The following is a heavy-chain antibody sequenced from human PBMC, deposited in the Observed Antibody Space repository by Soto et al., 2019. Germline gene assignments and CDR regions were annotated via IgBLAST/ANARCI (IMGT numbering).Heavy chain of an antibody. CDR2: IIPILGIA. V-gene: IGHV1-69*04. Sequence: SVKVSCKASVGTFSSYTISWVRQAPGQGLKWMGRIIPILGIANYAQKFQGRVTITADKSTSTAYMELSSLRSEDTAVYYCAIDSGDYDILTGYQNYYMDVWGKGTTVTV. D-gene: IGHD3-9*01. J-gene: IGHJ6*03. CDR1: VGTFSSYT. CDR3: AIDSGDYDILTGYQNYYMDV.